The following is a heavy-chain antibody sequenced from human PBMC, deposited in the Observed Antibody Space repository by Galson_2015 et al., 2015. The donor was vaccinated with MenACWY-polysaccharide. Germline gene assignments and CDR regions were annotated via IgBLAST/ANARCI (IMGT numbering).Heavy chain of an antibody. Sequence: SLRLSCAASGFSFSNYWMSWVRQAPGKGLQWVANIKQDGGEKYYVDPVKGRFSISRDNAKNLLYLQMDILRPEDTAVFYCARFPHDVWTGYYPNWYFDLWGRGTLVTVSS. D-gene: IGHD3/OR15-3a*01. V-gene: IGHV3-7*01. CDR1: GFSFSNYW. CDR2: IKQDGGEK. J-gene: IGHJ2*01. CDR3: ARFPHDVWTGYYPNWYFDL.